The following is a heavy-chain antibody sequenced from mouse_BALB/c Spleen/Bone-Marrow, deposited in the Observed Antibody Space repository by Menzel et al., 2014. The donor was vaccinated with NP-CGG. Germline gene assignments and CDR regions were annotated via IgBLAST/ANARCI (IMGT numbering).Heavy chain of an antibody. V-gene: IGHV1-80*01. J-gene: IGHJ4*01. CDR2: IFPGDGDT. D-gene: IGHD2-4*01. Sequence: QVQLKESGAELVRPGSSVKISCKASGYVFSSYWMNWVKQRPGQGLEWIGQIFPGDGDTNYNGQSKGKATLTADRSSSTAFMQLSSLTSEDSAVYFCARGDFDYDFTMDYWGQGTSVTVSS. CDR3: ARGDFDYDFTMDY. CDR1: GYVFSSYW.